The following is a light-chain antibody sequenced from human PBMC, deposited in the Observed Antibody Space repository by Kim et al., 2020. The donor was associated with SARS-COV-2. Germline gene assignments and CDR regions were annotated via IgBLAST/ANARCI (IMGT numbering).Light chain of an antibody. CDR3: QQSYTTPIT. CDR1: QSIANY. Sequence: DIQMTQSPSSLSASIGDRVTITCRASQSIANYLNWYQHKPPGKAPNPLLYAASTLHTGVPSRFSGSGSGTNFTLTVSGLQPEDFATYYCQQSYTTPITFGQGTRLEIK. V-gene: IGKV1-39*01. CDR2: AAS. J-gene: IGKJ5*01.